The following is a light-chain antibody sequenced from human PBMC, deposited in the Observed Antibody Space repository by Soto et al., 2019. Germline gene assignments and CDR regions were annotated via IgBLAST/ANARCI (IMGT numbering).Light chain of an antibody. CDR1: QGINKW. CDR2: AAS. CDR3: QQANSFPLT. Sequence: DIQMTQSPSSVSAAVGDRVTITCRASQGINKWLAWYQQKPGKAPQLLISAASTLRSGVPSRFSGSGPGTDFILTISNLQPEDCATYFRQQANSFPLTLGGGTRVEI. V-gene: IGKV1-12*01. J-gene: IGKJ4*01.